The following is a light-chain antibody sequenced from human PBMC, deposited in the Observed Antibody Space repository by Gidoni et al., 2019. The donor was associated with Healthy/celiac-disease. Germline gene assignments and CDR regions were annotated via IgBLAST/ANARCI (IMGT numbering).Light chain of an antibody. CDR1: QSVSSY. J-gene: IGKJ1*01. V-gene: IGKV3-11*01. CDR3: QQRSNWPPWT. CDR2: DAS. Sequence: EIVLTQSTATLSLSPGERATLSCRASQSVSSYLAWYQQKPGQAPRLLIYDASTRAPGIPARFSGSGSGTDFTLTISSLEPADFAVYYCQQRSNWPPWTFGQGTKVEIK.